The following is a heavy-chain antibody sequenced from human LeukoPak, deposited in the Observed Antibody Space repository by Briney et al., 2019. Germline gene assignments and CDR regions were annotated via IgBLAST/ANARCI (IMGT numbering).Heavy chain of an antibody. Sequence: PSQTLSLTCTVSGGSISNYYWSWIRQPPGKGLEWIGYIYNSGHTNYNPSLKSRVTISEDTSKNQLSLKLSSVTAADTAVYYCARAAVTTSRYFQHWGQGTLVTVSS. D-gene: IGHD4-17*01. V-gene: IGHV4-59*01. CDR3: ARAAVTTSRYFQH. CDR2: IYNSGHT. J-gene: IGHJ1*01. CDR1: GGSISNYY.